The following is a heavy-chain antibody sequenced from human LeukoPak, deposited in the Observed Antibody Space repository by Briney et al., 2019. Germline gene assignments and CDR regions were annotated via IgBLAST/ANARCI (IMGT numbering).Heavy chain of an antibody. CDR1: YW. D-gene: IGHD3-22*01. V-gene: IGHV5-51*01. CDR2: IYPGDSDT. CDR3: ARQEGYYDSSGYSDY. J-gene: IGHJ4*02. Sequence: YWIGWVRQMPGKGLEWMGIIYPGDSDTRYSPSLQGQVTISADKSISTAYLQWSSLKASDTAMYYCARQEGYYDSSGYSDYWGQGTLVTVSS.